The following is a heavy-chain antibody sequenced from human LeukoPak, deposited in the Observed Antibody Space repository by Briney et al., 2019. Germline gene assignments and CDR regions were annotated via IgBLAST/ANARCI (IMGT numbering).Heavy chain of an antibody. CDR1: GFTVSEKY. Sequence: QSGGSLRLSCAASGFTVSEKYMSWVRQAPGKGLEWVSIIYSGGGTYYADSVKGRFTISRDNSKNTPYLQMNSLRAEDTAVYYCARDSIITMVRGVIIHYYYYGMDVWGQGTTVTVSS. J-gene: IGHJ6*02. CDR3: ARDSIITMVRGVIIHYYYYGMDV. D-gene: IGHD3-10*01. V-gene: IGHV3-53*01. CDR2: IYSGGGT.